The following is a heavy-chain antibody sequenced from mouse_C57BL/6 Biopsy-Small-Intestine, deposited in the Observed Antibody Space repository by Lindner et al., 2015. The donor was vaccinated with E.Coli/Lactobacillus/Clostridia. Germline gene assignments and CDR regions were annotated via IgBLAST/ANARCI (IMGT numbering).Heavy chain of an antibody. CDR1: GFTFSDFG. D-gene: IGHD2-3*01. Sequence: VQLQESGGGLVKPGGSLKLSCAASGFTFSDFGMNWVRQAPEKGLEWVAYISSGSSTIYYADTVKGRFTISRDNAKNTLFLQMTSLRSEDTAMYYCARGNDGSFDYWGQGTTLTVSS. CDR2: ISSGSSTI. CDR3: ARGNDGSFDY. J-gene: IGHJ2*01. V-gene: IGHV5-17*01.